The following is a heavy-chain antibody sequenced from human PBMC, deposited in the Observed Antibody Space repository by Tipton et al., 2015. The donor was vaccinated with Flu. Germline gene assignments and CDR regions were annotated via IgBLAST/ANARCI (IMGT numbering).Heavy chain of an antibody. CDR1: GGSISSGSYY. D-gene: IGHD5-18*01. Sequence: LRLSCTVSGGSISSGSYYWSWIRQPAGKGLEWTGRIYTSGSTNYNPSLKSRVTISVDTSKNQFSLKLSSVTAADTAVYYCARAGYSYGALHFDYWGQGTLVTVSS. V-gene: IGHV4-61*02. CDR2: IYTSGST. J-gene: IGHJ4*02. CDR3: ARAGYSYGALHFDY.